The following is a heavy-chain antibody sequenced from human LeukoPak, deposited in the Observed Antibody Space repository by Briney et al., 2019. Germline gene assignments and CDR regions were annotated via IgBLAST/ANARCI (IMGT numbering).Heavy chain of an antibody. D-gene: IGHD3-10*01. V-gene: IGHV4-39*01. CDR3: ATLLSAQRDY. CDR1: GGSISGTITY. Sequence: SETLSLTCTLSGGSISGTITYWGWIRQPPGKGLQWIGSIYYSGNTYYNPSLKSRVTISVDTSKNQFSLTLNSVTAADTAVYYCATLLSAQRDYWGQGTLVTVSS. CDR2: IYYSGNT. J-gene: IGHJ4*02.